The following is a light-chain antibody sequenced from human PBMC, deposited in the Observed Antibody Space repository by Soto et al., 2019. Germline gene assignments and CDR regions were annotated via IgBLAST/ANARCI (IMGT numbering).Light chain of an antibody. CDR3: QHYGDYSRA. CDR1: QNIDTW. V-gene: IGKV1-5*01. J-gene: IGKJ1*01. Sequence: IQMTQSPSTLSASIGDRITISCRASQNIDTWLAWYQQRPGEAPKLLIYTASNLESGVPSRFSGSGSGTDFTLTITGLQPDDFATYFCQHYGDYSRAFGQGTKLEIK. CDR2: TAS.